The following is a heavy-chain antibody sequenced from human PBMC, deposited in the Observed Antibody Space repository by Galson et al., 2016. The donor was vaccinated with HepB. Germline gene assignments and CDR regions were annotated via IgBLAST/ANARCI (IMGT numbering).Heavy chain of an antibody. J-gene: IGHJ4*02. V-gene: IGHV3-23*01. D-gene: IGHD1-14*01. CDR2: ISGSGDTA. CDR3: AKGVNQQHPYYFDS. Sequence: SLRLSCAASGFTFSSYAMSWVRQAPGKGLEWVSAISGSGDTAFYTDSVEGRFTISRDNSENTLYLQMNSLRAGDTALYYCAKGVNQQHPYYFDSWGQGILVTVSS. CDR1: GFTFSSYA.